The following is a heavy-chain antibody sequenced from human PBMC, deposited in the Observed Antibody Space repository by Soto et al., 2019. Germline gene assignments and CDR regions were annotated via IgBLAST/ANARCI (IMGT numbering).Heavy chain of an antibody. J-gene: IGHJ5*02. CDR1: GGSFSGYY. Sequence: SETLSLTCAVYGGSFSGYYWSWIRQPPGKGLEWIGEINHSGSTNYNPSLKSRVTISVDTSKNQFSLKLSSVTAADTAVYYCARSEYNWFDPWGQGTLVTVSS. V-gene: IGHV4-34*01. CDR2: INHSGST. CDR3: ARSEYNWFDP.